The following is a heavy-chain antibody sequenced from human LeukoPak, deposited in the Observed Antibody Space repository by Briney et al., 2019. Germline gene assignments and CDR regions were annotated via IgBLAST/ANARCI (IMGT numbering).Heavy chain of an antibody. Sequence: KPGGSLRLSCAASGFTFSSYSMNWVRQAPGKGLELVSSISSSSSYIYYADSVKGRFTISRDNAKNSLYLQMNSLRAEDTAVYYCARDLSMVATTTGGYWGQGTLVTVSS. J-gene: IGHJ4*02. D-gene: IGHD5-12*01. CDR3: ARDLSMVATTTGGY. CDR1: GFTFSSYS. V-gene: IGHV3-21*01. CDR2: ISSSSSYI.